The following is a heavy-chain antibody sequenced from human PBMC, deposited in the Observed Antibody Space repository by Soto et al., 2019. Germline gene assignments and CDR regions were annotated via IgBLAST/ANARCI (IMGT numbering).Heavy chain of an antibody. J-gene: IGHJ4*02. CDR3: ARESDSSSVFDY. CDR1: GFIFSSCW. V-gene: IGHV3-7*03. Sequence: GGSLRLSCAGSGFIFSSCWMHWVRQTPGKGLEWVANMGPDGSYKRYVDSVKGRFTISRDNAKKSLDLQMNALRSDDTAVYYCARESDSSSVFDYWGQGTLVTVSS. CDR2: MGPDGSYK. D-gene: IGHD6-6*01.